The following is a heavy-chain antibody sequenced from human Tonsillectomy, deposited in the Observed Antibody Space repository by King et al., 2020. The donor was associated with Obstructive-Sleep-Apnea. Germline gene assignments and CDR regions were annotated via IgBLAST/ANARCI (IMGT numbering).Heavy chain of an antibody. D-gene: IGHD6-19*01. V-gene: IGHV3-7*03. J-gene: IGHJ4*02. CDR3: ARASTGYSSGWNDY. CDR2: IKQDGSEK. Sequence: EVQLVESGGGLVQPGGSLRLSCAASGFTFSSYWMSWVRQAPGKVLEWVANIKQDGSEKYYVDSVKGRFTISRDNAKNSLYLQMNSLRAEDTAVYYCARASTGYSSGWNDYWGQGTLVTVSS. CDR1: GFTFSSYW.